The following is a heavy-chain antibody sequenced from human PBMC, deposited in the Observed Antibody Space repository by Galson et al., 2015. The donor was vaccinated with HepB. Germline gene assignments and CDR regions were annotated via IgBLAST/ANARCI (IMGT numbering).Heavy chain of an antibody. CDR2: IDPSDSYT. V-gene: IGHV5-10-1*01. J-gene: IGHJ5*02. Sequence: QSGAEVKKPGESLRISCKGSGYSFTSYWISWVRQMPGKGLEWMGRIDPSDSYTNYSPSFQGHVTISADKSISTAYLQWSSLKASDTAMYYCARILYDILTGSEGADWFDPWGQGTLVTVSS. CDR3: ARILYDILTGSEGADWFDP. D-gene: IGHD3-9*01. CDR1: GYSFTSYW.